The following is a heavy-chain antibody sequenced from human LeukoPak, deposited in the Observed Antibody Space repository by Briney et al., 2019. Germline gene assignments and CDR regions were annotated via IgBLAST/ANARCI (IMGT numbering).Heavy chain of an antibody. Sequence: GGSLRLPCAASGFTFSDYYMGWIRQAPGKGLEWISYVTNNNGAMFYAGSVEGRFTIFRDNAKNSLYLQMNSLRPDDTAVYYCARGGSGYDDARDYWGQGTLVTVSS. D-gene: IGHD5-12*01. CDR3: ARGGSGYDDARDY. V-gene: IGHV3-11*04. J-gene: IGHJ4*02. CDR2: VTNNNGAM. CDR1: GFTFSDYY.